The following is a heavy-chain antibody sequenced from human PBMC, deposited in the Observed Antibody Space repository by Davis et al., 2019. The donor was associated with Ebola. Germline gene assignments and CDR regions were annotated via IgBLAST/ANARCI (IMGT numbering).Heavy chain of an antibody. Sequence: SEPLSLTCTVSGGSISSSSYYWGWIRQPPGKGLEWIGSIYYSGSTYYNPSLKSRVTISVDTAKNQFSLKLSSVTAADTAVYYCARRRGTYYYDSSGYYYFDYWGQGTLVTVSS. D-gene: IGHD3-22*01. CDR1: GGSISSSSYY. V-gene: IGHV4-39*07. J-gene: IGHJ4*02. CDR2: IYYSGST. CDR3: ARRRGTYYYDSSGYYYFDY.